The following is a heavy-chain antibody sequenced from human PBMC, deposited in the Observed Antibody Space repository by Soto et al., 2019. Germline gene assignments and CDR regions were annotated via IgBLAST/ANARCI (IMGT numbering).Heavy chain of an antibody. CDR2: IVIGSGNT. CDR1: RFTFTSSA. Sequence: ASVKVSCKTSRFTFTSSAVHWVRQARGQRLEWIGWIVIGSGNTNYAQKFQERVTISRDMSTSTAYMELSSLTSEDTAVYYCATGSFTSTGGRIGYHYNAMDVWGQGTTVTVSS. CDR3: ATGSFTSTGGRIGYHYNAMDV. D-gene: IGHD1-1*01. V-gene: IGHV1-58*01. J-gene: IGHJ6*02.